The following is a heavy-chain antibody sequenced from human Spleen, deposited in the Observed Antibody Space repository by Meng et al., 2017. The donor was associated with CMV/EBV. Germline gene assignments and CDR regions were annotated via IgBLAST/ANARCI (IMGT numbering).Heavy chain of an antibody. J-gene: IGHJ6*02. V-gene: IGHV4-34*01. Sequence: FVGYTWSWIRQPPGKGLEWIGEINHRGSTNYTPSLKSRVTISVDTSKNQFSLKLSSVTAADTAVYYCARGLASFGVVIYYYYGMDVWGQGTTVTVSS. CDR3: ARGLASFGVVIYYYYGMDV. CDR1: FVGYT. CDR2: INHRGST. D-gene: IGHD3-3*01.